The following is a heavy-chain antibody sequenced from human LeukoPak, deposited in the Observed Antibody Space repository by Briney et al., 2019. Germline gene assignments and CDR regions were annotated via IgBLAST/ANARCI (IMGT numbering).Heavy chain of an antibody. J-gene: IGHJ4*02. D-gene: IGHD3-10*01. CDR1: GGSISSYY. V-gene: IGHV4-59*01. CDR3: ARVFSTMEGVN. Sequence: PSETLSLTCTVSGGSISSYYWSWIRQPPGKGLEWIGFIYYNGSTNYNPSLKSRVTISVDTSKNQFSLKLSSVTAADTAVYYCARVFSTMEGVNWGQGTLVTVSS. CDR2: IYYNGST.